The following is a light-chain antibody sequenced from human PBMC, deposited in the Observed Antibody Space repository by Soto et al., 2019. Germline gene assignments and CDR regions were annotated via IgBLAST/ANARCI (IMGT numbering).Light chain of an antibody. V-gene: IGKV1-33*01. Sequence: DIQMTQSPSSLSAPVGDSVTITCQASQDISNYLNWYQQKPGKAPKLLIYDASNLDIGVPSRFSGSGSGTHFTFTISSLQPEDFATYYCQQYDYLPITFGQGTRLEI. CDR3: QQYDYLPIT. J-gene: IGKJ5*01. CDR2: DAS. CDR1: QDISNY.